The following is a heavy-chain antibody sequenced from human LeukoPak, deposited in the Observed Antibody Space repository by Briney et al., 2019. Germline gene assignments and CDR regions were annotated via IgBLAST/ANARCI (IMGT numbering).Heavy chain of an antibody. CDR2: IGPIGVYT. CDR1: GFTFSDYD. D-gene: IGHD1-1*01. V-gene: IGHV3-64*01. CDR3: ARSPPGRTNWNYYDY. J-gene: IGHJ4*02. Sequence: GGSLRLSYAASGFTFSDYDMHWVRQAPGKGLEFVSVIGPIGVYTYYANSVKGRFTISRDNSKSTVSLQMGSLRDEDMAVYYCARSPPGRTNWNYYDYWGRGTLVTVSS.